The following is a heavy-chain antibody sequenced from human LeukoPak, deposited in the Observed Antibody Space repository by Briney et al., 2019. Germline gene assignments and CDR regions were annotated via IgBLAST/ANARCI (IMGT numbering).Heavy chain of an antibody. CDR2: INWNGGST. D-gene: IGHD5-18*01. V-gene: IGHV3-20*04. CDR3: AKEVNSYGYPRPWYFDL. CDR1: GFTFDDYG. Sequence: PGGSLRLSCAASGFTFDDYGMSWVRQAPGKGLEWVSGINWNGGSTGYADSVKGRFTISRDNSKNTLYLQMNSLRAEDTAVYYCAKEVNSYGYPRPWYFDLWGRGTLVTVSS. J-gene: IGHJ2*01.